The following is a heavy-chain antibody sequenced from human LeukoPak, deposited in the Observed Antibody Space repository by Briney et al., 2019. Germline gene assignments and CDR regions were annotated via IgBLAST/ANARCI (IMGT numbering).Heavy chain of an antibody. Sequence: GGSLRLSCAASGFTFSSYAMSWVRQAPGKGLEWVSGTSGGGRSKYYADSVNGRFTISRDNSENMLYLQMDSLRAEDSAVYYCAKDGRGGVATTYFFDYWGQGTLVTVSS. CDR1: GFTFSSYA. CDR3: AKDGRGGVATTYFFDY. V-gene: IGHV3-23*01. D-gene: IGHD5-12*01. CDR2: TSGGGRSK. J-gene: IGHJ4*02.